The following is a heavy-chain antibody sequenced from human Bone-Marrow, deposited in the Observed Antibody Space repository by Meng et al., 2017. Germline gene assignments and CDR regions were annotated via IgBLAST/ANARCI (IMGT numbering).Heavy chain of an antibody. CDR2: IYTSGST. Sequence: LRLSCTVSGGSISSGSYYWSWIRQPAGKGLEWIGRIYTSGSTNYNPSLKSRVTISVDTSKNQFSLKLSSVTAADTAVYYCARFMMVRGVIRKIGWFDPWGQGTLVTVSS. CDR3: ARFMMVRGVIRKIGWFDP. CDR1: GGSISSGSYY. V-gene: IGHV4-61*02. D-gene: IGHD3-10*01. J-gene: IGHJ5*02.